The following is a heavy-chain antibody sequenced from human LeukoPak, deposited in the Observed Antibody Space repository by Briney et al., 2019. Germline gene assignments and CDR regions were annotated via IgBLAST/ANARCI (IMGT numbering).Heavy chain of an antibody. CDR1: GGSISSSSYY. CDR2: IYYSGST. CDR3: ARQPLTGYSSSWYEDYYYMDV. Sequence: PSETLSLPCTVSGGSISSSSYYWGWIRQPPGKGLEWIGSIYYSGSTYYNPSLKSRVTISVDTSKNQFSLKLSSVTAADTAAYYCARQPLTGYSSSWYEDYYYMDVWGKGTTVTVSS. D-gene: IGHD6-13*01. V-gene: IGHV4-39*01. J-gene: IGHJ6*03.